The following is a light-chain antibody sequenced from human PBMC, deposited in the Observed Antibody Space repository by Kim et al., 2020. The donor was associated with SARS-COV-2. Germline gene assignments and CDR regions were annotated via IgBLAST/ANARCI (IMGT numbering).Light chain of an antibody. CDR1: HIGSKN. J-gene: IGLJ1*01. CDR2: RDS. CDR3: QVWDRSTASYV. V-gene: IGLV3-9*01. Sequence: SYELTQPLSVSVALGQTARITCGGNHIGSKNVHWCQQRPGQAPVVVIYRDSSRPSGIPERLSGSNSGNTATLTISRVQAGDEADYYCQVWDRSTASYVFGNGTKVTVL.